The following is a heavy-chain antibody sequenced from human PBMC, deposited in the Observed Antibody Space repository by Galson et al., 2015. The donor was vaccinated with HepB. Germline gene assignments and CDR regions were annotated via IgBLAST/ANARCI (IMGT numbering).Heavy chain of an antibody. CDR2: IFSAGST. CDR1: GFTVSSNY. V-gene: IGHV3-66*01. CDR3: AAGGGSYYSDR. D-gene: IGHD1-26*01. Sequence: SLRLSCAAYGFTVSSNYMSWVRQAPGKGLEWVSVIFSAGSTYYADSVKGRFTISRDKSKDTLYLQMNSLRAEDTAVYYCAAGGGSYYSDRWGQGTLVTVSS. J-gene: IGHJ5*02.